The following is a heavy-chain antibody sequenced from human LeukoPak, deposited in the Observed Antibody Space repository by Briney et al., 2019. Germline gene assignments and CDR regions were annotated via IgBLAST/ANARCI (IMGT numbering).Heavy chain of an antibody. CDR1: GFTFSDYY. CDR2: ISKTDSST. J-gene: IGHJ4*02. V-gene: IGHV3-11*04. CDR3: AREANDFWSGYFDY. D-gene: IGHD3-3*01. Sequence: GGSLRLSCTASGFTFSDYYMSWIRQAPGKGLEWVSYISKTDSSTNYADSVRGRFTISRDDAKNSLYLQMNSLRAEDTAVYYCAREANDFWSGYFDYWGQGTLVTVSS.